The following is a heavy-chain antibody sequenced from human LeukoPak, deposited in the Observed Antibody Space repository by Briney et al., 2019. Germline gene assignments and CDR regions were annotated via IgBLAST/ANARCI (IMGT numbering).Heavy chain of an antibody. Sequence: GASVKVSCKASGYTFTSYAMHWVRQAPGQRLEWMGWINAGNGNTKYSQKFQGRVTITRDTSASTAYMELSSLRSEDTAVYYCTRGGGPAGIYSSGWYGYWGQGTLVTVSS. CDR3: TRGGGPAGIYSSGWYGY. CDR2: INAGNGNT. V-gene: IGHV1-3*01. J-gene: IGHJ4*02. D-gene: IGHD6-19*01. CDR1: GYTFTSYA.